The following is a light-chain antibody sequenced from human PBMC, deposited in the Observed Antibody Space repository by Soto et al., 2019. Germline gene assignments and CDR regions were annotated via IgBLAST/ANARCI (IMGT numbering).Light chain of an antibody. J-gene: IGKJ2*01. CDR1: QSLNSW. V-gene: IGKV1-5*03. CDR2: KTS. Sequence: DIKMTQSPSTLSASVGDRVSITCRASQSLNSWLAWYQQKPGKAPKLLIYKTSTLESGVPSRFSGSGSGTEFTLTISNLQPDDFATYYCQQYNTYSFGQGTKLEIK. CDR3: QQYNTYS.